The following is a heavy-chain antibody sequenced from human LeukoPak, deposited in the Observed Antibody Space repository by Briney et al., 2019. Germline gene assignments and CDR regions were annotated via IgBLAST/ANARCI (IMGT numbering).Heavy chain of an antibody. Sequence: SETLSLTCTVSGGSISSSRYYWGWIRQPPGKGLEWIGSIYYSGSTYYNPSLKSRVTISVDTSKNQFSLKLSSVTAADTAVYYCARRRGYGNFDYWGQGTLVTVSS. D-gene: IGHD5-12*01. CDR3: ARRRGYGNFDY. J-gene: IGHJ4*02. V-gene: IGHV4-39*01. CDR2: IYYSGST. CDR1: GGSISSSRYY.